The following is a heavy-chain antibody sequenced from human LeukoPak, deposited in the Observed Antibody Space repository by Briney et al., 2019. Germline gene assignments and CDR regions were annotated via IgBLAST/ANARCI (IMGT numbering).Heavy chain of an antibody. CDR1: GDSFISGDYY. D-gene: IGHD3-10*01. V-gene: IGHV4-30-4*01. J-gene: IGHJ4*02. CDR3: ARSAFGSGSSYFDY. CDR2: IYYSGST. Sequence: SQTLSLTCTVSGDSFISGDYYWSWIRQPPGKGLEWIGYIYYSGSTYYNPSLRCRVTISVDTSKNQISLKLSSVTAADTAVYYCARSAFGSGSSYFDYWGQGTLVTVSS.